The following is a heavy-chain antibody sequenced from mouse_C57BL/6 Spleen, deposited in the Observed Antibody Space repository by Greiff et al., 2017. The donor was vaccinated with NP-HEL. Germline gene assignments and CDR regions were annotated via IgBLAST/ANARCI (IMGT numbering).Heavy chain of an antibody. CDR2: IYPGDGDT. Sequence: VQLQQSGPELVKPGASVKISCKASGYAFSSSWMNWVKQRPGKGLEWIGRIYPGDGDTNYNGKFKGKATLTADNSSSTAYMQLSSLTSEDSAVYFCARGDYVAYWGQGTLVTVSA. CDR3: ARGDYVAY. V-gene: IGHV1-82*01. D-gene: IGHD1-1*02. CDR1: GYAFSSSW. J-gene: IGHJ3*01.